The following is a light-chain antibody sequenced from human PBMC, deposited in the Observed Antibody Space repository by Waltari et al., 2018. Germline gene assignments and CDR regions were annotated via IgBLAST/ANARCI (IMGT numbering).Light chain of an antibody. Sequence: IVLTQSPCTLSLSPGERATRSCRASKGVNSHFLDWYQQRAGQSPRLLLYGASIRATGIPDRFSGSGSGTDFTLTISRLEPEDFAVYYWQQYDISPFIFGPGTRLEFK. CDR3: QQYDISPFI. J-gene: IGKJ5*01. V-gene: IGKV3-20*01. CDR2: GAS. CDR1: KGVNSHF.